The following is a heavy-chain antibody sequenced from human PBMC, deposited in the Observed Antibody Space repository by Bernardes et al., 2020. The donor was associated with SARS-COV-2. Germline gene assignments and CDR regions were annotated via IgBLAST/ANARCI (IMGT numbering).Heavy chain of an antibody. CDR3: ARATPGVCSSTSCFGTKDYYYYYMDV. D-gene: IGHD2-2*01. J-gene: IGHJ6*03. Sequence: ASVKVSCKASGYTFTSYGISWVRQAPGQGLEWMGWISAYNGNTNYAQKLQGRVTMTTDTSTSTAYMELRSLRSDDTAVYYCARATPGVCSSTSCFGTKDYYYYYMDVWGQGTTVTFFS. CDR1: GYTFTSYG. CDR2: ISAYNGNT. V-gene: IGHV1-18*01.